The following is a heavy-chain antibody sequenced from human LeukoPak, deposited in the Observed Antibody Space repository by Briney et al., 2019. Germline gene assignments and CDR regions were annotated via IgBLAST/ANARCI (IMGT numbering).Heavy chain of an antibody. V-gene: IGHV1-24*01. J-gene: IGHJ3*02. D-gene: IGHD3-9*01. CDR2: FDPEDGET. Sequence: ASVKVSCKASGYTLTELSMHWVRQAPGKGLEWMGGFDPEDGETIYAQKFQGRVTMTEDTSTDTAYMELSSLRSEDTAVYYCATPLGILTGSDAFDIWGQGTMVTVSS. CDR1: GYTLTELS. CDR3: ATPLGILTGSDAFDI.